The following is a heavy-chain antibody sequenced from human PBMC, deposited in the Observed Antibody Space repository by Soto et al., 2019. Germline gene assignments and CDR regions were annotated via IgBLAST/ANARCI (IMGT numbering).Heavy chain of an antibody. CDR2: INQGGSEK. J-gene: IGHJ6*02. CDR1: GFTFRTYC. V-gene: IGHV3-7*03. Sequence: EVQLVESGGGLVQPGGSLRLSCGASGFTFRTYCLSWVRQVPGKGLEWVASINQGGSEKNYVDSVKGRFTISRDNAKNSLNLQMRSLRAEDTALYYCARDGSTSWYSYDYHGMDVWGQGTTVTVSS. CDR3: ARDGSTSWYSYDYHGMDV. D-gene: IGHD5-18*01.